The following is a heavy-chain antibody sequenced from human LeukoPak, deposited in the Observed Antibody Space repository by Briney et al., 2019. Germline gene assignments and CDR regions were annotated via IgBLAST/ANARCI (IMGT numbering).Heavy chain of an antibody. J-gene: IGHJ6*02. CDR2: IRSEGYGGTA. D-gene: IGHD3-10*01. CDR1: GFTFDDYS. Sequence: GGSLRLSCSASGFTFDDYSMNWVRQAPGKGLGWVGFIRSEGYGGTADYAASVKGRFTISRDDSKNIAYLQMNGLEPADTAVYYCSTGRYYYASGRSYGLDVWGQGTTVTVSS. V-gene: IGHV3-49*04. CDR3: STGRYYYASGRSYGLDV.